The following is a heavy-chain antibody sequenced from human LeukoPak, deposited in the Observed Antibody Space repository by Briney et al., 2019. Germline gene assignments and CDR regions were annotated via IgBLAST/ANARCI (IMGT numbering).Heavy chain of an antibody. CDR1: GFTFSNHW. J-gene: IGHJ4*02. Sequence: GGSLRLSCAASGFTFSNHWMNWVRQAPGKGLVWVSRINTDGSSTTYADSVKGRFTISRDNAKNTLYLQMNSLKNEDTAVYYCAKMQQRGASDYWGQGTLVTVSS. D-gene: IGHD6-13*01. V-gene: IGHV3-74*01. CDR3: AKMQQRGASDY. CDR2: INTDGSST.